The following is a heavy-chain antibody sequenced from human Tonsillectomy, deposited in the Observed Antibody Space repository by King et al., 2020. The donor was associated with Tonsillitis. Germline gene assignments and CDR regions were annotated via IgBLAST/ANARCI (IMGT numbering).Heavy chain of an antibody. D-gene: IGHD3-10*01. CDR2: IYSGGSST. V-gene: IGHV3-23*03. J-gene: IGHJ3*02. CDR3: AKEDRDLDAFDI. CDR1: GFTFSSYA. Sequence: VQLVESGGGLVQPGGSLRLSCAASGFTFSSYAMSWVRQAPGKGLEWVSVIYSGGSSTYYADSVKGRFTISRDNSKNTLYLQMNSLRAEDTAVYYSAKEDRDLDAFDIWGQGTMVTVSS.